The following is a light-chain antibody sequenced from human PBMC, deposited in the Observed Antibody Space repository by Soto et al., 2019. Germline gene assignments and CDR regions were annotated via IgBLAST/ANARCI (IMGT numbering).Light chain of an antibody. CDR2: GAS. Sequence: EIVLTHSPCTLSLSPGERATLSCRASQSVSSSYLAWYQQKPGQAPRLLIYGASSRATGIPDRFSGSGSGTDFTLTISRLEPEDFTVYFCHQYSIFPPTFGQGTRLEIK. CDR3: HQYSIFPPT. V-gene: IGKV3-20*01. J-gene: IGKJ5*01. CDR1: QSVSSSY.